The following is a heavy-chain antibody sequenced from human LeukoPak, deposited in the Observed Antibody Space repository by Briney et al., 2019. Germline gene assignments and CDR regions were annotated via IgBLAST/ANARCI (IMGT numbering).Heavy chain of an antibody. CDR2: MKQDGSEK. J-gene: IGHJ4*02. Sequence: GGSLRLSCVVSGFTFSSYWMSWVRQAPGQGPEWVANMKQDGSEKYYVDSVKGRFTISRDNAKNSLYLQMNSLRAEDTAVYYCARAPYYSHLEFYFDYWGQGTLVTVSS. D-gene: IGHD3-22*01. CDR3: ARAPYYSHLEFYFDY. V-gene: IGHV3-7*03. CDR1: GFTFSSYW.